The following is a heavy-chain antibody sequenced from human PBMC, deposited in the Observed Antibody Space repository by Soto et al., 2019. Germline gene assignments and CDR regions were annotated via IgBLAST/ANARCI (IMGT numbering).Heavy chain of an antibody. CDR2: ISPYNGNT. V-gene: IGHV1-18*01. J-gene: IGHJ5*02. CDR3: AKDWMFSSSSRGQRFDP. Sequence: ASVKVSCKASGDTFTNYGISWVRQAPGQGLEWMGWISPYNGNTRYAQKVQDRVTMTTDASTNTAYMELRSLKSDDTAIYYCAKDWMFSSSSRGQRFDPWGQGTLVTVS. D-gene: IGHD6-6*01. CDR1: GDTFTNYG.